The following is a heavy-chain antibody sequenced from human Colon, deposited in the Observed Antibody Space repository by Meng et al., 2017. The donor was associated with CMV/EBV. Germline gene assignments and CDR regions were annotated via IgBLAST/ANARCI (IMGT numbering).Heavy chain of an antibody. CDR3: ARRTDTLDPDYNYSGMDV. CDR1: GFTFSSYA. V-gene: IGHV3-30-3*01. Sequence: GGSLRLSCAASGFTFSSYAMHWVRQAPGKGLEWVAVISYDGSNKYYADSVKGRFTISRDNSKNTLYVQINSLGIEDTAVYYCARRTDTLDPDYNYSGMDVWGQGTTVTVSS. J-gene: IGHJ6*02. CDR2: ISYDGSNK. D-gene: IGHD1/OR15-1a*01.